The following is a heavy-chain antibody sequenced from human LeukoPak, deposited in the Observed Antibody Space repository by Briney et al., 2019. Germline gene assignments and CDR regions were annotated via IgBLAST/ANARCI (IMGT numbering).Heavy chain of an antibody. CDR1: GFIFSDSG. D-gene: IGHD4-17*01. V-gene: IGHV3-23*01. J-gene: IGHJ4*02. Sequence: PGGSLRLSCAASGFIFSDSGMSWVRQAPGKGLEWVSSIGSTGAYTYYTDSVKGRFTISRDNSKNTLYLQMNSLRAEDTAVYYCATIDDYGDYYALLTLGGLDYWGQGTLVTVSS. CDR2: IGSTGAYT. CDR3: ATIDDYGDYYALLTLGGLDY.